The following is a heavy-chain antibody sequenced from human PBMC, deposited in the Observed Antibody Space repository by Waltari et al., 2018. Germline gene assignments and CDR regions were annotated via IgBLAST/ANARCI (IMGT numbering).Heavy chain of an antibody. CDR2: INHSGST. J-gene: IGHJ2*01. D-gene: IGHD3-9*01. Sequence: QVQLQQWGAGLLKPSETLSLTCAVYGGSFSGYYWSWIRQPPGKGLEWIGEINHSGSTNYTPSLKSRVTISVDTSKNQFSLKLSSVTAADTAVYYCARGSRLRYFSYWYFDLWGRGTLVTVSS. CDR3: ARGSRLRYFSYWYFDL. V-gene: IGHV4-34*01. CDR1: GGSFSGYY.